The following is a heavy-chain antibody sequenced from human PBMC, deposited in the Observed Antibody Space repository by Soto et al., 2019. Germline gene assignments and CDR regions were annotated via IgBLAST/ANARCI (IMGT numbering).Heavy chain of an antibody. CDR1: GFTFSDHY. CDR2: TRNKANSYTT. D-gene: IGHD2-2*01. J-gene: IGHJ6*02. CDR3: ASRVRSYAVQKYYGMDV. Sequence: GGSLRLSCAASGFTFSDHYMDWVRQAPGKGLEWVGRTRNKANSYTTEYAASVKGRFTISRDDSKNSLYLQMNSLKTEDTAVYYCASRVRSYAVQKYYGMDVWGQGTKVTVYS. V-gene: IGHV3-72*01.